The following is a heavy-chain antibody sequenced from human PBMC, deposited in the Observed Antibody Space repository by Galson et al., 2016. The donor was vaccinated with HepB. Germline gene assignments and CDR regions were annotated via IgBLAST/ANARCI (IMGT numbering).Heavy chain of an antibody. J-gene: IGHJ4*02. V-gene: IGHV4-31*03. CDR1: GGSISSGDYY. Sequence: TLSLPCTVSGGSISSGDYYWSWIRQHPGKGLEWIGYISYSGSTYYNPSLKSRVTISVDPSKNQFTLKLCSVTAADTAVYYGARVGRLDFWSGFYVPPFDFWGQGTLVTVSS. D-gene: IGHD3-3*01. CDR2: ISYSGST. CDR3: ARVGRLDFWSGFYVPPFDF.